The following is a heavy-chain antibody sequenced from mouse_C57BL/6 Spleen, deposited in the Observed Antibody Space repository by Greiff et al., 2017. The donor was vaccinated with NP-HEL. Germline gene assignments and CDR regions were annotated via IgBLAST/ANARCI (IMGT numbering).Heavy chain of an antibody. V-gene: IGHV1-82*01. CDR3: ARGGRYFDV. CDR1: GYAFSSSW. CDR2: LSPGDGDT. Sequence: VQLQPSGPELVKPGASVKISCKASGYAFSSSWMNWVKQRPGKGLEWIGRLSPGDGDTNYNGKFKGKATLTADKSSSTAYMQLSSLTSEDSAVYFCARGGRYFDVWGTGTTVTVSS. J-gene: IGHJ1*03.